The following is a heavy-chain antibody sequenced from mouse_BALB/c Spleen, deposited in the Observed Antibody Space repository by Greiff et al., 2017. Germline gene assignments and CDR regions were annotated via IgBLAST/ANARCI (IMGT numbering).Heavy chain of an antibody. CDR1: GFAFSSYD. CDR2: ISSGGGST. V-gene: IGHV5-12-1*01. D-gene: IGHD1-1*01. Sequence: EVQVVESGGGLVKPGGSLKLSCAASGFAFSSYDMSWVRQSPEKRLEWVAYISSGGGSTYYPDTVKGRVTISRDNAKNTLYLQMSSLTSEDAAMYYCARHGDGSRMDYWGQGTSVTVSS. J-gene: IGHJ4*01. CDR3: ARHGDGSRMDY.